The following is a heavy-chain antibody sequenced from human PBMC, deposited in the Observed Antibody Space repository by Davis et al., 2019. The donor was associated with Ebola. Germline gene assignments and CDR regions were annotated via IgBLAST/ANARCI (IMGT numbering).Heavy chain of an antibody. Sequence: MPSETLSLTCTVSGGSVSSGSYYWSWIRQPPGKGLEWIGYIYYSGSTNYNPSLKSRVTISVDTSKNQFSLKLSSVTAADTAVYYCARGGDFGVDNWFDPWGQGTLVTVSS. CDR2: IYYSGST. V-gene: IGHV4-61*01. CDR3: ARGGDFGVDNWFDP. J-gene: IGHJ5*02. CDR1: GGSVSSGSYY. D-gene: IGHD3-3*01.